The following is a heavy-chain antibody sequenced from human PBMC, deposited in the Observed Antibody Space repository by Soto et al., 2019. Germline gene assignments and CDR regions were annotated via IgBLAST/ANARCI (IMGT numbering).Heavy chain of an antibody. CDR1: GGTISTNV. V-gene: IGHV1-69*06. D-gene: IGHD2-15*01. Sequence: QVQLMQSGAEVKKPGSSVKVSCKASGGTISTNVISWVRQAPGQGLEWMGEIMPIFAAPNNAQTFQGSLTITADTSTTIVYMELSSLTSEDTAVYFCATGARYCSGGSCYPDDWGQGTLVIVSS. J-gene: IGHJ4*02. CDR3: ATGARYCSGGSCYPDD. CDR2: IMPIFAAP.